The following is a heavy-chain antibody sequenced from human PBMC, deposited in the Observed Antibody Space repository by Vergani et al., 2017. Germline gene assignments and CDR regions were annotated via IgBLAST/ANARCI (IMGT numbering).Heavy chain of an antibody. CDR3: TRQPQEGASGPPSVPT. CDR1: GGSISSSSHF. Sequence: QLQLHKSGPGLVKPSETLSLTCTLSGGSISSSSHFWGWIRQPPGKGLEWIGSIYHSGSTHYNPPLKSRVTISVDTSKNDFSLKVTSVTAADTAVYYCTRQPQEGASGPPSVPTWGQGISVIVSS. V-gene: IGHV4-39*01. D-gene: IGHD5-12*01. J-gene: IGHJ4*02. CDR2: IYHSGST.